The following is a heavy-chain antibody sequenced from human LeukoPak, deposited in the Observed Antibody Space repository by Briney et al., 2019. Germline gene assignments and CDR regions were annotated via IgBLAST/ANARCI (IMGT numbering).Heavy chain of an antibody. CDR2: IKSKGDGGTT. V-gene: IGHV3-15*01. CDR3: TTYNSRDAFDI. CDR1: GFTVSNAW. Sequence: GGSLRLSCAASGFTVSNAWMSWVRQAPGKGLEWVGRIKSKGDGGTTDHAAPVKDRFYISRDDSKNTLNLQMNGLKTEDTAVYYCTTYNSRDAFDIWGQGTMVTVSS. D-gene: IGHD2/OR15-2a*01. J-gene: IGHJ3*02.